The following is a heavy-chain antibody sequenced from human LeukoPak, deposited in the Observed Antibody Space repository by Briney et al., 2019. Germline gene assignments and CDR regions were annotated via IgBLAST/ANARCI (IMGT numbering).Heavy chain of an antibody. Sequence: GGSLRLSCAASGFTFSTYTMNWVRQAPGEGLEWDSSINSISTYISYADSVKGRFTISRDNAENSLYLQMNTLRAEDTAVYYCAREGQTFDYWGQGTLVTVSS. CDR3: AREGQTFDY. CDR2: INSISTYI. V-gene: IGHV3-21*01. J-gene: IGHJ4*02. CDR1: GFTFSTYT.